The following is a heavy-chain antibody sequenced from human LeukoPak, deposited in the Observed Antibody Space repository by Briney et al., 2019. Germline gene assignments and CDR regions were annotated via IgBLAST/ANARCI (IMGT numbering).Heavy chain of an antibody. CDR1: GGSFSGYL. Sequence: SETLSLTCGVSGGSFSGYLWNWVRQSPGTGLEWIGEINHSGTTNYNPSLKSRVTISIDRSRNQFSLNLTSVTAAQSAIFYCARGVKQLARFYFYMDVWGKGTTVTVSS. J-gene: IGHJ6*03. CDR3: ARGVKQLARFYFYMDV. CDR2: INHSGTT. D-gene: IGHD3-22*01. V-gene: IGHV4-34*01.